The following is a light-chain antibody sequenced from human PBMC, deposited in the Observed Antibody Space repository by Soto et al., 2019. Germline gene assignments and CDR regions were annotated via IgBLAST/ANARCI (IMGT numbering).Light chain of an antibody. V-gene: IGKV1-5*03. J-gene: IGKJ1*01. Sequence: DIQMTQSPSTLSASVGDRVTISCRASQSVNIWLAWYQQKPGKAPKLLIFKASSLESGVPSRFSGSGSGTEFTLTISSLQPDDLATYYCQQYNNLWTFGQGTKVEIK. CDR3: QQYNNLWT. CDR1: QSVNIW. CDR2: KAS.